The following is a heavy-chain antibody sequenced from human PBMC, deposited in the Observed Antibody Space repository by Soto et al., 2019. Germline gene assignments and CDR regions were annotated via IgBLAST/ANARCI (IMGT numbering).Heavy chain of an antibody. CDR3: ARDFVVRGVRYAFDI. CDR2: IKRDGSTT. Sequence: PGGSLRLSCAASGFAFSDYWMHWVRQAPGKGLECVSRIKRDGSTTNYADSVKGRFTISRDNSKNTLYLQMGSLRAEDTAVYYCARDFVVRGVRYAFDIWGQGTMVTVSS. J-gene: IGHJ3*02. CDR1: GFAFSDYW. V-gene: IGHV3-74*01. D-gene: IGHD3-10*01.